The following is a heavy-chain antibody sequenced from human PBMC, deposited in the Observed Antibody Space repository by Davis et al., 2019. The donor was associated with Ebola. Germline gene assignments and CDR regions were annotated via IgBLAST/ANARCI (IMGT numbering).Heavy chain of an antibody. CDR2: IIPILGIA. Sequence: SVKVSCKASGGAFSSYAISWVRQAPGQGLEWMGGIIPILGIANYAQKFQGRVTMTEDTSTDTAYMELSSLRSEDTAVYYCASAVPWNYYGMDVWGQGTTVTVSS. J-gene: IGHJ6*02. V-gene: IGHV1-69*10. CDR3: ASAVPWNYYGMDV. D-gene: IGHD1-1*01. CDR1: GGAFSSYA.